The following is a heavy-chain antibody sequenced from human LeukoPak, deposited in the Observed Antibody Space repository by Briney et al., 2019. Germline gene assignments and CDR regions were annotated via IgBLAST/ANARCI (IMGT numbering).Heavy chain of an antibody. D-gene: IGHD3-9*01. Sequence: PSETLSLTCTVSGGSISSYYWSWIRQPPGKGLEWIGYIYYSGSTNYNPSLKSRVTISVDTSKNQFSLKLSSVTAADTAVYYCAREHDTVQDYWGQGTLVTVSS. CDR3: AREHDTVQDY. CDR2: IYYSGST. J-gene: IGHJ4*02. CDR1: GGSISSYY. V-gene: IGHV4-59*01.